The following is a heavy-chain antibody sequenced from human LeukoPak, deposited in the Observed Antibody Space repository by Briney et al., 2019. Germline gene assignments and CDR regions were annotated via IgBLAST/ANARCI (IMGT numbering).Heavy chain of an antibody. CDR1: GFTFSSYG. CDR3: ARDRGRYGDYLYYFDY. Sequence: PGGSLRLSCAASGFTFSSYGMHWVRQAPGKGLEWVAAIWYDGSNKYYADSVKGRFTISRDNSKNTLYLQMNSLRAEDTAVYYCARDRGRYGDYLYYFDYWGQGTLVTVSS. D-gene: IGHD4-17*01. CDR2: IWYDGSNK. J-gene: IGHJ4*02. V-gene: IGHV3-33*01.